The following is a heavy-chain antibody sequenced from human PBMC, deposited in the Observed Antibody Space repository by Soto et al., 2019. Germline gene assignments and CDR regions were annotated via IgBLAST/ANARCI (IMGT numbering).Heavy chain of an antibody. CDR1: GYSFTSYW. CDR2: IYPGDSDT. D-gene: IGHD2-15*01. Sequence: GESLKLSCKGSGYSFTSYWIGWVRQMPGKGLEWMGIIYPGDSDTRYSPSFQGQVTISADKSISTAYLQWSSLKASDTAMFYCARALGYCSGGSCPANDYGGQETLVTVSS. J-gene: IGHJ4*02. V-gene: IGHV5-51*01. CDR3: ARALGYCSGGSCPANDY.